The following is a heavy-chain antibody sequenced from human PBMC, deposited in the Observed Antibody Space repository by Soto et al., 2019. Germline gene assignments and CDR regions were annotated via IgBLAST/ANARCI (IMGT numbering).Heavy chain of an antibody. CDR3: ARARGPSMLRYYYGLDV. V-gene: IGHV1-69*13. J-gene: IGHJ6*02. Sequence: SVKVSCKASGGTFSTYAIGWGQKAPGQGLEWMGGIIPVFGAANYTQKFQGRVTITADESTRTVYMELSSLRSEDTAVYYCARARGPSMLRYYYGLDVWGQGTTVTVSS. D-gene: IGHD3-10*02. CDR2: IIPVFGAA. CDR1: GGTFSTYA.